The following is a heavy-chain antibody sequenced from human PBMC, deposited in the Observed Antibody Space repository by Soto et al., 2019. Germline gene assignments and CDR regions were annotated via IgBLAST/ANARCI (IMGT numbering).Heavy chain of an antibody. CDR1: GFTFSSYS. CDR2: ISSSSSTI. D-gene: IGHD5-18*01. Sequence: EVQLVESGGGLVQPGGSLRLSCAASGFTFSSYSMNWVRQAPGKGLEWVSYISSSSSTIYYADSVKGRFTISRDNAKNPLYLQMNSLRAEDTAVYYCARDQGYSYGPTDYWGQGTLVTVSS. V-gene: IGHV3-48*01. CDR3: ARDQGYSYGPTDY. J-gene: IGHJ4*02.